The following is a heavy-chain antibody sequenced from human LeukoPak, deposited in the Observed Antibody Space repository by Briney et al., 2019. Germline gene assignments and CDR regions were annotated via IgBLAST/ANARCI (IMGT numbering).Heavy chain of an antibody. CDR3: ARLVRGVNYYYYMDV. CDR2: IYHSGNT. Sequence: SETLSLTCVVSGTSISGSDWWSWVRPPPGKGLEWIGEIYHSGNTNYNPSLKSRVTISVDTSKNQFSLKLSSVTAADTAVYYCARLVRGVNYYYYMDVWGKGTTVTISS. J-gene: IGHJ6*03. V-gene: IGHV4-4*02. D-gene: IGHD3-10*01. CDR1: GTSISGSDW.